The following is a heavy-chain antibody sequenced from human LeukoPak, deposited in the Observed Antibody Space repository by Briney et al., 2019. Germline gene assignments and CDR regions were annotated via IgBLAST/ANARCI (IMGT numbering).Heavy chain of an antibody. D-gene: IGHD5-24*01. CDR3: ARERPARDGYKLLTDWYFDL. CDR1: GFPFSSYA. V-gene: IGHV3-30*01. J-gene: IGHJ2*01. CDR2: ISYDGSNK. Sequence: PGRSLRLSCAASGFPFSSYAMHWGRPAPGKGLEWVAVISYDGSNKYYADSVKGRFTISRDNSKNTLYLQMNSLRAEDTAVYYCARERPARDGYKLLTDWYFDLWGRGTLVTVSS.